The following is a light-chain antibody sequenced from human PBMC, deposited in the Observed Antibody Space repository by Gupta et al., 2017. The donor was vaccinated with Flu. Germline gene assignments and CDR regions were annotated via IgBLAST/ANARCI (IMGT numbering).Light chain of an antibody. CDR2: RNN. V-gene: IGLV10-54*04. CDR1: RNHVANQE. Sequence: PPLTCTGNRNHVANQEPPWPPQPPGHPPKVLSYRNNNRPSEIPERFSASRSGNTASLTITGLQPEDEGDYYCSAWDSSLNALVFGGGTKLTVL. CDR3: SAWDSSLNALV. J-gene: IGLJ2*01.